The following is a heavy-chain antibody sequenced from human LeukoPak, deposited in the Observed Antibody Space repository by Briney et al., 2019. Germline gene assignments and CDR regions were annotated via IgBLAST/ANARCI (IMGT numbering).Heavy chain of an antibody. D-gene: IGHD4-11*01. V-gene: IGHV1-18*01. Sequence: ASVKVSCKASDYTFTSYGIRWVREAPGQGLEWMGWISAYNGNTNYAQKLQGRVTMTTDTSTSTAYMELRSLRSDDTAVYYCAGGRLQSLTRWFDPWGQGTLVTVSS. CDR1: DYTFTSYG. CDR3: AGGRLQSLTRWFDP. CDR2: ISAYNGNT. J-gene: IGHJ5*02.